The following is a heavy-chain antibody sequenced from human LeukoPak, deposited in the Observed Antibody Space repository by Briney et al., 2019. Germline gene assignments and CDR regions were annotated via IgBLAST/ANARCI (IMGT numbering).Heavy chain of an antibody. CDR1: GFTVSSNY. Sequence: GGSLRLCCAASGFTVSSNYMSWVRQAPGKGLEWVSVIYSGGTTYDADSVKGRFTISRDNSKNTLYLQMNSLRVEDTAVYYCAVENSRFRFDPWGQGTLVTVSS. CDR3: AVENSRFRFDP. J-gene: IGHJ5*02. V-gene: IGHV3-66*02. D-gene: IGHD5-24*01. CDR2: IYSGGTT.